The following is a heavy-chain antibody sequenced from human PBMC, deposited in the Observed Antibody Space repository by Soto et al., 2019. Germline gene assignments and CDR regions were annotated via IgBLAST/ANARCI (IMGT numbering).Heavy chain of an antibody. Sequence: QVQLVESGGGVVQPGRSLRLSCAASAFTFSSSAMHWVRQAPGKGLEWVALIWFDGTTQFYADSVKGRFIVSRDNSKSTLYLQMNGLRVEDTAVYYCAIEGYDALEAWGQGTMVTVSS. CDR2: IWFDGTTQ. V-gene: IGHV3-33*08. D-gene: IGHD5-12*01. CDR3: AIEGYDALEA. J-gene: IGHJ3*01. CDR1: AFTFSSSA.